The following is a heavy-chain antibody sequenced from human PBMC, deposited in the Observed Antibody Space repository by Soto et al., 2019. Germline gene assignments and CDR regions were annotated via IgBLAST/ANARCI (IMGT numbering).Heavy chain of an antibody. V-gene: IGHV4-30-4*01. D-gene: IGHD1-1*01. CDR1: GGSISSGDYY. CDR3: ARPDEYNIRLDY. J-gene: IGHJ4*01. Sequence: QVQLQESGPGLVKPAQTLSLTCTVSGGSISSGDYYWSWIRQPPGKGLEWIGYMDDSGPAYDNPTIKRRVIISVDTSKNQFSLELSSVTAADTDVYCCARPDEYNIRLDYWGQGTLVTFSS. CDR2: MDDSGPA.